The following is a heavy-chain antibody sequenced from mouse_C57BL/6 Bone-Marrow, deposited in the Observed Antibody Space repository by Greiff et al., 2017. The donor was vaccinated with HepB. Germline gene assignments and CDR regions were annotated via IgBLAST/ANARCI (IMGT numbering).Heavy chain of an antibody. CDR3: EFYYGYDEAMDY. J-gene: IGHJ4*01. CDR2: IRLKSDNYAT. CDR1: GFTFSNYW. V-gene: IGHV6-3*01. D-gene: IGHD2-2*01. Sequence: DVMLVESGGGLVQPGGSMKLSCVASGFTFSNYWMNWVRQSPEKGLEWVAQIRLKSDNYATHYAESVKGRFTISRDDSKSSVYLQMNNLRAEDTGIYYCEFYYGYDEAMDYWGQGTSVTVSS.